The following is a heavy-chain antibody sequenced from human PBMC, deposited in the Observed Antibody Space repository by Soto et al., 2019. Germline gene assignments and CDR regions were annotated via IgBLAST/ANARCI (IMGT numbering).Heavy chain of an antibody. D-gene: IGHD3-10*01. CDR2: INSGGGTT. CDR3: ARWFTYGNFDYFDY. V-gene: IGHV3-74*01. J-gene: IGHJ4*02. Sequence: HPGGSLRLSCAASGFTFSSYWMHWFRQAPGKGLMWVSRINSGGGTTTYADSVKGRFTISRDNAKNTLYLQMNGLRAEDTAVYYCARWFTYGNFDYFDYWGQGTQVTVSS. CDR1: GFTFSSYW.